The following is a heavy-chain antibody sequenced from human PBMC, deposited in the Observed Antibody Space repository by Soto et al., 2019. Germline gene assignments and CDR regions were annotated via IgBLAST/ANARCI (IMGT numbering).Heavy chain of an antibody. CDR2: ISSSSSYI. D-gene: IGHD2-2*02. J-gene: IGHJ6*02. V-gene: IGHV3-21*01. CDR3: ATAGYCSSTSCYRGYYGMDV. Sequence: GGSLRLSCAASGFTFSSYSMNWVRQAPGKGLEWVSSISSSSSYIYYADSVKGRFTISRDNAKNSLYLQMNSLRAEDTAVYYCATAGYCSSTSCYRGYYGMDVWGQGTTVTGS. CDR1: GFTFSSYS.